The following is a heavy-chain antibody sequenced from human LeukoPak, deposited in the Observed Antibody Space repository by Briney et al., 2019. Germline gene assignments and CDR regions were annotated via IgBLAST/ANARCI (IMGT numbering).Heavy chain of an antibody. CDR1: GYTFTSYG. V-gene: IGHV1-2*04. CDR3: ARGHDYGDYEGY. J-gene: IGHJ4*02. D-gene: IGHD4-17*01. Sequence: ASVKVSCKASGYTFTSYGISWVRQAPGQGLEWMGWINPNSGGTNYAQKFQGWVTMTRDTSISTAYMELSRLRSDDTAVYYCARGHDYGDYEGYWGQGTLVTVSS. CDR2: INPNSGGT.